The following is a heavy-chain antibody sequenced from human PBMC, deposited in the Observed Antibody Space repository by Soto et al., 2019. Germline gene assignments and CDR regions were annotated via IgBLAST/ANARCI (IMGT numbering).Heavy chain of an antibody. CDR1: GDSMNTYF. CDR3: ARSFTYGAQRFDY. CDR2: IYDGGTT. J-gene: IGHJ4*02. V-gene: IGHV4-59*01. D-gene: IGHD3-10*01. Sequence: SETLSLTCSVSGDSMNTYFWTWIRQPPGKGLEWIGYIYDGGTTNYNPSLKSRAAISVDTSKNQFSLNLTSVTAADTAMYYCARSFTYGAQRFDYWGQGALVTAPQ.